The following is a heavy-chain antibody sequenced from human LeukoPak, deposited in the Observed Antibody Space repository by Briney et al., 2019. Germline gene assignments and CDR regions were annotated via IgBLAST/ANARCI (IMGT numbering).Heavy chain of an antibody. Sequence: ASVKVSCKASGGTFSSYAISWVRQARGQGLEWMGRIIPILGIANYAQKFQGRVTITADKSTSTAYMELSSLRSEDTAVYYCARGEIAAAEDYWGQGTLVTVSS. CDR1: GGTFSSYA. D-gene: IGHD6-13*01. J-gene: IGHJ4*02. V-gene: IGHV1-69*04. CDR3: ARGEIAAAEDY. CDR2: IIPILGIA.